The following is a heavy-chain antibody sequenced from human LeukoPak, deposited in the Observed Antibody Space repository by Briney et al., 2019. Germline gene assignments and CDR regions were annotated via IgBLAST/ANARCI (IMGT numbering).Heavy chain of an antibody. CDR1: GFTFNSYV. CDR2: ISVSGGST. D-gene: IGHD6-13*01. J-gene: IGHJ4*02. CDR3: AKPLGTGIAAAGDLFDY. V-gene: IGHV3-23*01. Sequence: GGSLRLSCAASGFTFNSYVMSWVRQAPGKGLEWVSGISVSGGSTYYADSVKGRFTISRDNSKKTLYLQMNSLRAEDTAVYYCAKPLGTGIAAAGDLFDYWGQGTLVTVSS.